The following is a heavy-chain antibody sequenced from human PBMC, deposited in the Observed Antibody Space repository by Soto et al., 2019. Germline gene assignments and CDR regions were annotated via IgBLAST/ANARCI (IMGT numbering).Heavy chain of an antibody. CDR1: GYSFTSYW. D-gene: IGHD2-2*01. CDR3: ARWRGNCISTSCYADY. CDR2: IYPGDSDT. Sequence: PGESLKISCKGSGYSFTSYWIGWVRQMPGKGLEWMGIIYPGDSDTRYSPSFQGQVTISADKSISTAYLQWSSLKASDTAMYYCARWRGNCISTSCYADYWGQGTLVTVSS. J-gene: IGHJ4*02. V-gene: IGHV5-51*01.